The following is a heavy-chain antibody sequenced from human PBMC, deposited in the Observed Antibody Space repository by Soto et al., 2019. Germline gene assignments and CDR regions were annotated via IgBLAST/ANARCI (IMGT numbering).Heavy chain of an antibody. CDR2: ISAYNGNT. CDR1: GYTFTSYG. J-gene: IGHJ5*02. Sequence: QVQLVQSGAEVKKPGASVQVSCKASGYTFTSYGITSILQAPGQGIEWMGWISAYNGNTNYAQKLQGSFTMTTDTSTSTAYMELRSLRSDDTAVYYCARDFGGYHNWFDPCGQGTLVTVSS. D-gene: IGHD5-18*01. CDR3: ARDFGGYHNWFDP. V-gene: IGHV1-18*01.